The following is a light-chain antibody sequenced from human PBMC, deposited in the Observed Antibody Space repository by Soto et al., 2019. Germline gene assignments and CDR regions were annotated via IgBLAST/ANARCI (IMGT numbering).Light chain of an antibody. CDR3: TSFARGSTLV. V-gene: IGLV2-23*01. Sequence: SALTQPAAVSGSPGQSITISCTGTSSDVGTYNLVSWHQQYPGKAPKLMIYATSKRPSGVSNRFSGSKSGDTASLTISGLQAEDEADYYCTSFARGSTLVFGGGTKVTVL. J-gene: IGLJ3*02. CDR1: SSDVGTYNL. CDR2: ATS.